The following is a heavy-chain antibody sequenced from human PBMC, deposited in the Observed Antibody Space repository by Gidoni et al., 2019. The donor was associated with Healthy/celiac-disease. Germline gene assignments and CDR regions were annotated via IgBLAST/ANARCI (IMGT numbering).Heavy chain of an antibody. CDR1: RSYG. J-gene: IGHJ6*03. V-gene: IGHV3-33*01. CDR2: IWYDGSNK. D-gene: IGHD4-17*01. Sequence: RSYGTHGVRQAPGKGLEWVAVIWYDGSNKYYADSVKGRFTISRDNSKNTLYLQMNSLRAEDTAVYYCATGDYFWGYYYYMDVWGKGTTVTVSS. CDR3: ATGDYFWGYYYYMDV.